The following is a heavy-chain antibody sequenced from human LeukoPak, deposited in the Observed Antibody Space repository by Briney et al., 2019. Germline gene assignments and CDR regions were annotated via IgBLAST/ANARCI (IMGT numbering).Heavy chain of an antibody. J-gene: IGHJ4*02. Sequence: GASVKVSCKASGYTFTGYYMHWVRQAPGQGLEWMGIINPSGGSTSYAQKFQGRVTMTRDMSTSTVYMELSSLRSEDTAVYYCAREKADYYDSSGPSGTYYFDYWGQGTLVTVSS. CDR2: INPSGGST. D-gene: IGHD3-22*01. CDR3: AREKADYYDSSGPSGTYYFDY. V-gene: IGHV1-46*01. CDR1: GYTFTGYY.